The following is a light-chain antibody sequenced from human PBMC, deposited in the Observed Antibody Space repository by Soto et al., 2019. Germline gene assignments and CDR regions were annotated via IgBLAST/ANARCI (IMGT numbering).Light chain of an antibody. CDR2: EVN. CDR1: RSDIGDSNF. Sequence: QSVLTQPASVSGSPGQSVTISCTGPRSDIGDSNFISWYQHSPGKAPRLLIYEVNNRPSGVSRRFSGSKAGNTASLTISGLLDDDEADYYCCSYAGGHTWVFGTGTKVTVL. J-gene: IGLJ1*01. CDR3: CSYAGGHTWV. V-gene: IGLV2-14*01.